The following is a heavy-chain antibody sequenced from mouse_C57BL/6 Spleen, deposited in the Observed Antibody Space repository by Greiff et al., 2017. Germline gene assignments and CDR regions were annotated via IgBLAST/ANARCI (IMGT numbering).Heavy chain of an antibody. CDR2: ISSGSSTI. D-gene: IGHD1-1*01. Sequence: EVKLMESGGGLVKPGGSLKLSCAASGFTFSDYGMHWVRQAPEKGLEWVAYISSGSSTIYYADTVKGRFSISRDNAKNTLFMQMTSLRSEDTSMYYCARTIYCGSSYFDYWGQGTTLTVSS. J-gene: IGHJ2*01. CDR3: ARTIYCGSSYFDY. CDR1: GFTFSDYG. V-gene: IGHV5-17*01.